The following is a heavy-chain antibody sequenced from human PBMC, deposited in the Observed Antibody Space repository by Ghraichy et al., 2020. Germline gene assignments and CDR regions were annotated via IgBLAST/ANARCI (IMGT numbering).Heavy chain of an antibody. CDR1: GFNFSDHA. CDR2: LSASITRT. J-gene: IGHJ4*01. V-gene: IGHV3-23*01. CDR3: ARAPFRPAAVAYFDY. Sequence: GGSLRLSCAGSGFNFSDHAMNWVRQAPGKGLEWVSGLSASITRTYYADSAKGRFTISRDNSKNTLYLQMNSLRVEDTAIYYCARAPFRPAAVAYFDYWGQGTLVTVSS. D-gene: IGHD5-12*01.